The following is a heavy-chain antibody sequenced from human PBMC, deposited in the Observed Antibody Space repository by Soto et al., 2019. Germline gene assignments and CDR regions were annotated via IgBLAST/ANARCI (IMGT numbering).Heavy chain of an antibody. CDR2: IKQDGSEK. V-gene: IGHV3-7*01. Sequence: GGSLRLSCAASGFTFSSYWMSWVRQAPGKGLEWVANIKQDGSEKYYVDSVKGRFTISRDNAKNSLYLQMNSLRAEDTAVYYCARDHGSGSYYNVTLWDYYYYYYMDVWGKGTTVTVSS. D-gene: IGHD3-10*01. CDR1: GFTFSSYW. J-gene: IGHJ6*03. CDR3: ARDHGSGSYYNVTLWDYYYYYYMDV.